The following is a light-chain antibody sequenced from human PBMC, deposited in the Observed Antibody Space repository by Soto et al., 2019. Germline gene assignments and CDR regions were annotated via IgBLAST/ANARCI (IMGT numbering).Light chain of an antibody. CDR3: TSYTRDTALF. V-gene: IGLV2-14*01. CDR2: EVS. Sequence: QSALTQPASVSGSPGQSITISCAGTSSDVGTYNYVSWYQHHPGKAPKLIIYEVSNRPSGVSNRFSGSKSGSTASLTISGLQAEDEADYHCTSYTRDTALFFVTGTKVTVL. J-gene: IGLJ1*01. CDR1: SSDVGTYNY.